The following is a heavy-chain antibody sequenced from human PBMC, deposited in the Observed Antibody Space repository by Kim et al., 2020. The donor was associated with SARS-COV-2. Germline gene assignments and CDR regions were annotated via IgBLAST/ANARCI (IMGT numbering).Heavy chain of an antibody. Sequence: ASVKVSCKASGYTFPSHGISWVRQAPGLGLEWMGWISAYNGNTNYAQKLQGRVTMTTDTSTSTAFMELRSLRSDDTAVYYCAREPRDQGGLDVWGQGTTVTVSS. V-gene: IGHV1-18*04. CDR3: AREPRDQGGLDV. J-gene: IGHJ6*02. CDR2: ISAYNGNT. D-gene: IGHD2-2*01. CDR1: GYTFPSHG.